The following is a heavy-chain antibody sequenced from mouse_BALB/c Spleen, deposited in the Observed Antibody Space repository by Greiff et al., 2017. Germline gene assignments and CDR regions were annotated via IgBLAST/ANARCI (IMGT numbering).Heavy chain of an antibody. CDR2: IWAGGST. CDR1: GFSLTSYG. J-gene: IGHJ3*01. V-gene: IGHV2-9*02. CDR3: ARDDMITTRGAFAY. Sequence: VKVEESGPGLVAPSQSLSITCTVSGFSLTSYGVHWVRQPPGKGLEWLGVIWAGGSTNYNSALMSRLSISKDNSKSQVFLKMNSLQTDDTAMYYCARDDMITTRGAFAYWGQGTLVTVSA. D-gene: IGHD2-4*01.